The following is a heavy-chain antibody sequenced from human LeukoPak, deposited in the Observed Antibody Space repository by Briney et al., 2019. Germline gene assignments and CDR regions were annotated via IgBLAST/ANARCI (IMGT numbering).Heavy chain of an antibody. CDR2: IYWDDDK. J-gene: IGHJ5*02. CDR3: ALSITIFGVAWTRNWFDP. CDR1: GFSLSTSGVG. Sequence: SGPTLVKPTQTLTLTCTFSGFSLSTSGVGVGWIRQPPGKALEWLALIYWDDDKRYSPSLKSRLTITKDTSKTQVVLTMTNMDPVDTATYYCALSITIFGVAWTRNWFDPWGQGTLVTVSS. D-gene: IGHD3-3*01. V-gene: IGHV2-5*02.